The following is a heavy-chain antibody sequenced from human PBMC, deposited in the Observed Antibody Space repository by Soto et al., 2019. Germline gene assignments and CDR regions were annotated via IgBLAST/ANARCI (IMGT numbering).Heavy chain of an antibody. CDR1: GFTFSSYG. V-gene: IGHV3-33*01. Sequence: GGSLRLSCAASGFTFSSYGMHWVRQAPGKGLEWVAVIWYDGSNKYYADSVKGRFTISRDNSKNTLYLQMNSLRAEDTAVYYCARDQDDFWSGYYIYYYYYMDVWGKGTTVTVSS. J-gene: IGHJ6*03. CDR2: IWYDGSNK. CDR3: ARDQDDFWSGYYIYYYYYMDV. D-gene: IGHD3-3*01.